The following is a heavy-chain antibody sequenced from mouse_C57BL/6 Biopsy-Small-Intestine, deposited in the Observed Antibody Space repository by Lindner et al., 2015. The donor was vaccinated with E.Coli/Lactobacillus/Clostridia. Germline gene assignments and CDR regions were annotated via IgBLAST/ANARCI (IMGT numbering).Heavy chain of an antibody. CDR2: ISSGSSTI. CDR1: GFTFSDYG. Sequence: VQLQESGGDLVKPGGSLKLSCAASGFTFSDYGMHWVRQAPEKGLEWVAYISSGSSTIYYADTVKGRFTISRDNAKNTLFLQMTSLRSEDTAMYYCAYGNYFDYWGQGTTLTVSS. CDR3: AYGNYFDY. D-gene: IGHD2-10*02. V-gene: IGHV5-17*01. J-gene: IGHJ2*01.